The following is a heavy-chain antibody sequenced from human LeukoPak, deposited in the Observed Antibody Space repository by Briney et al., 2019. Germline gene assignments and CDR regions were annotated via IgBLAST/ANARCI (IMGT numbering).Heavy chain of an antibody. CDR2: ISSSSSYI. D-gene: IGHD6-13*01. V-gene: IGHV3-21*01. CDR1: GFTFSSYS. Sequence: GGSLRLSCAASGFTFSSYSMNWVRQAPGKGLEWVSSISSSSSYIYYADSAKGRFTISRDNAKNSLYLQMNSLRAEDTAVYYCARESSSSWYSYYYYYMDVWGKGTTVTISS. CDR3: ARESSSSWYSYYYYYMDV. J-gene: IGHJ6*03.